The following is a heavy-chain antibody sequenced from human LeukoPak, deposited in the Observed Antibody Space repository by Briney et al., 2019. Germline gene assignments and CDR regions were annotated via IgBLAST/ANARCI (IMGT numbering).Heavy chain of an antibody. CDR1: GGSISSGSYY. Sequence: PSETLSLTCTVSGGSISSGSYYWGWIRQPPGEGLEWIGSIYDSGSTYYNPSLKSRVTISVDTSKNQLSLKLSSVTAADTAVYYCATNLIGAGEYFQQWGQGTLVTVSS. CDR2: IYDSGST. CDR3: ATNLIGAGEYFQQ. V-gene: IGHV4-39*01. D-gene: IGHD2/OR15-2a*01. J-gene: IGHJ1*01.